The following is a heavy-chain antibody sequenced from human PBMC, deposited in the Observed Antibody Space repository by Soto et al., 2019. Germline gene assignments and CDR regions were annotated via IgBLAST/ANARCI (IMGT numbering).Heavy chain of an antibody. J-gene: IGHJ5*02. D-gene: IGHD6-13*01. CDR3: TRDASRDSSARGWFDP. CDR2: IISNSAYI. Sequence: GXLRLSCATSGFXFRSFTLNWVRYAPGKGLEWVSTIISNSAYIYYTDALRCLFTISGYNANNSLHLQMNRPRDADKSVYYCTRDASRDSSARGWFDPWGPRTLVTVSS. V-gene: IGHV3-21*01. CDR1: GFXFRSFT.